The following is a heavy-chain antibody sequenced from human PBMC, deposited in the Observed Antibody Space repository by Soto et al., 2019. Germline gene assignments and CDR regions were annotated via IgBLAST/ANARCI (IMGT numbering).Heavy chain of an antibody. CDR3: ARKVGAPYYYSGMDV. J-gene: IGHJ6*02. V-gene: IGHV1-18*01. CDR1: GYTFTRSG. Sequence: QVQLVQSGAEVKKPGASVKVSCKASGYTFTRSGISWVRQAPGQGPEWMGWISSYNGDTNYAQTFQGRATVTTDTPTSTPYMELSSLRSDDPAVYYCARKVGAPYYYSGMDVWGQGTPVTVSS. CDR2: ISSYNGDT. D-gene: IGHD3-10*01.